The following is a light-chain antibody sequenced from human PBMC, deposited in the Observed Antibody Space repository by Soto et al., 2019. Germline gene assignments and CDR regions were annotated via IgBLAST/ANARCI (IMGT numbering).Light chain of an antibody. J-gene: IGLJ3*02. CDR2: DDS. CDR1: NIGSKS. Sequence: SSVMTQPPSVSVAPGPTAKISCGGNNIGSKSVHWYQQKPGQAPVLVIYDDSDRPSGIPERFSGSNSGNTATVTISSVEAGDEADYYCQVWDNVSDHWVFGGGTKLTVL. V-gene: IGLV3-21*02. CDR3: QVWDNVSDHWV.